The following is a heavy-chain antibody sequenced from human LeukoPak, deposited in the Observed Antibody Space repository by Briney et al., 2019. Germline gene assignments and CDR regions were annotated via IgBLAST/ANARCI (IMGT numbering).Heavy chain of an antibody. Sequence: GGSLRLSCAASGFTFSSYGMHWLRQAPGKGLEGVAFIRYDGSNKYYADSVKGRFTISRDNSKNTLYLQMNSLRAEDTAVYYCAKGELWTYYYYYYGMDVWGQGTTVTVSS. CDR2: IRYDGSNK. D-gene: IGHD3-16*01. CDR1: GFTFSSYG. V-gene: IGHV3-30*02. J-gene: IGHJ6*02. CDR3: AKGELWTYYYYYYGMDV.